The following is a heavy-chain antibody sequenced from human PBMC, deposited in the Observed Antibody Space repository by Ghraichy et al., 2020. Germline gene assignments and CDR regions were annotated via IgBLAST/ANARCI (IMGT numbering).Heavy chain of an antibody. CDR1: GFTFSSYA. J-gene: IGHJ4*02. D-gene: IGHD3-22*01. CDR3: AKGRITMIVVVYYFDY. Sequence: GGSLRLSCAASGFTFSSYAMSWVRQAPGKGLEWVSAISGSGGSTYYADSVKGRFTISRDNSKNTLYLQMNSLRAEDTAVYYCAKGRITMIVVVYYFDYWGQGTLVTVSS. CDR2: ISGSGGST. V-gene: IGHV3-23*01.